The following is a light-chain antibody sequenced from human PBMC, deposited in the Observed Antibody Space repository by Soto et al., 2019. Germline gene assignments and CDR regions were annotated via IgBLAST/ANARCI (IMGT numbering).Light chain of an antibody. Sequence: EIVMTQSPATLSVSPGERATLSCRASQSVNSNLVWYQQKPGQAPRLLIYGASTRATDIPGRFSGSGYGTEFTLTISSLQSEDFAVYYCQQYNNWLWTFGQGTKVEIK. CDR1: QSVNSN. J-gene: IGKJ1*01. CDR3: QQYNNWLWT. V-gene: IGKV3-15*01. CDR2: GAS.